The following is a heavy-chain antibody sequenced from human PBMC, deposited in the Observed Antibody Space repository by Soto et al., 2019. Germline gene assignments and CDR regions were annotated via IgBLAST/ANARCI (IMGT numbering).Heavy chain of an antibody. CDR2: IYYSGST. J-gene: IGHJ4*02. D-gene: IGHD3-9*01. CDR3: ARVTYYDILTGYKTFDY. Sequence: QVQLQESGPGLVKPSETLSLTCTVSGGSISSYYWSWIRQPPGKGLEWVGYIYYSGSTNYNPSLTGRVTISVDTSKNQLSLKLSSVTAADTAAYYCARVTYYDILTGYKTFDYWGQGTLVTVSS. CDR1: GGSISSYY. V-gene: IGHV4-59*08.